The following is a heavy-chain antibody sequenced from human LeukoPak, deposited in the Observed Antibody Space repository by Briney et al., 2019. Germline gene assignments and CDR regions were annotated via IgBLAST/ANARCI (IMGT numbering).Heavy chain of an antibody. D-gene: IGHD3-10*01. CDR3: ARAPQPSMVRGVIWYYGMDV. CDR2: IYHSGST. Sequence: SETLSLTCAVSGGSISSSNWWSWVRQPPGKGLEWIGEIYHSGSTNYNPSLKSRVTISVDKSKNQFSLKLSSVTAADTAVYYCARAPQPSMVRGVIWYYGMDVWGQGTTVTVSS. V-gene: IGHV4-4*02. J-gene: IGHJ6*02. CDR1: GGSISSSNW.